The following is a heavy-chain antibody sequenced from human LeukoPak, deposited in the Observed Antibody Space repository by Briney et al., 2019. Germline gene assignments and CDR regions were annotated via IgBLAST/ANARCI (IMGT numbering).Heavy chain of an antibody. CDR2: ISSSSSTI. CDR1: GFTFSSYS. CDR3: ARGYDISDY. J-gene: IGHJ4*02. D-gene: IGHD3-9*01. V-gene: IGHV3-48*04. Sequence: AGGSLRLSCAASGFTFSSYSMSWVRQAPGKGLEWLSYISSSSSTIYYADSVKGRFTISRDNAKNSLYLQMNSPRAEDTAMYYCARGYDISDYWGQGTVVTVSS.